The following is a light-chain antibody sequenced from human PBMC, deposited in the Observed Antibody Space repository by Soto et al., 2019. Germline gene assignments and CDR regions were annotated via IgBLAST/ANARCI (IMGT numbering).Light chain of an antibody. Sequence: DIQMTQSPSSLSASVGDSVTITCRASQSISTYLNWYQHKPGEAPKLLIYGVSSLPSGVPSRCSGSGSETHFTLTISSLQPEDFATYYCQQSYRTPYTFGQGTKLEI. CDR2: GVS. CDR3: QQSYRTPYT. V-gene: IGKV1-39*01. J-gene: IGKJ2*01. CDR1: QSISTY.